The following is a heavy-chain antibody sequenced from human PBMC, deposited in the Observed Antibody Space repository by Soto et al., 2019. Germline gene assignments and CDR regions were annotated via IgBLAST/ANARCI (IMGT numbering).Heavy chain of an antibody. Sequence: PSETLSLTCTVSGGSISSYYWSWIRQPPGKGLEWMGYIYYSGSTNYNPSLKSRVTISVDTSKNQFSLKLSSVTAADTAVYYCARGVQQALVNWGQGTLVTVSS. CDR3: ARGVQQALVN. CDR2: IYYSGST. J-gene: IGHJ4*02. D-gene: IGHD6-13*01. V-gene: IGHV4-59*01. CDR1: GGSISSYY.